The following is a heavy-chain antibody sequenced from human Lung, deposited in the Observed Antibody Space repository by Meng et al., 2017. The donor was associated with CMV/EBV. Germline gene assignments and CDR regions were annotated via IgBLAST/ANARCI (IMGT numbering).Heavy chain of an antibody. Sequence: GGSLRLXCAASGFTFSSYDMHWVRQATGKGLEWVSAIGTAGDTYYPGSVKGRFTISRENAKNSLYLQMNSLRAGDTAVYYCARARAGRGDYYYYYGMDVWGQGNXVNGAS. CDR3: ARARAGRGDYYYYYGMDV. CDR1: GFTFSSYD. J-gene: IGHJ6*01. D-gene: IGHD6-13*01. V-gene: IGHV3-13*01. CDR2: IGTAGDT.